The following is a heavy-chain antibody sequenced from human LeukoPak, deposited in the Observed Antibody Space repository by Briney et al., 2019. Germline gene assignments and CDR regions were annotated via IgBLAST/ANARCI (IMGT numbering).Heavy chain of an antibody. CDR2: IYAGGST. CDR1: GFTVSSSY. Sequence: GGSLRLSCAASGFTVSSSYMSWVRQAPGKGLEWISVIYAGGSTYYADSVKGRFTISRDSSKNTLYLQMNGLRAEDTAVYYCARGKAVTGFDIWGQGTMVTVSS. J-gene: IGHJ3*02. V-gene: IGHV3-53*01. D-gene: IGHD4-17*01. CDR3: ARGKAVTGFDI.